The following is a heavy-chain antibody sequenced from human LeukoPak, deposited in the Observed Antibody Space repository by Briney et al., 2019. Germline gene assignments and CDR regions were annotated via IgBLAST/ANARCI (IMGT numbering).Heavy chain of an antibody. Sequence: ASVKVSLEASGYTFTSYYIHWVRQAPGQGLEWMGWINPTSGGTNYAQKFQGRVTMTRDTSISTAYMELSRLRSDDTAVYYCARHVGYSNWFDPCGQGNLVTVSS. CDR1: GYTFTSYY. CDR2: INPTSGGT. CDR3: ARHVGYSNWFDP. J-gene: IGHJ5*02. D-gene: IGHD2-15*01. V-gene: IGHV1-2*02.